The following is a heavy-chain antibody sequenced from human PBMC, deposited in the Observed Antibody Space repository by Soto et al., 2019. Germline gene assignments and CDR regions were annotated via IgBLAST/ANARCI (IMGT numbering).Heavy chain of an antibody. J-gene: IGHJ4*02. D-gene: IGHD3-16*02. CDR2: ILPNSGVT. CDR3: ASIMITFRGVFDDS. V-gene: IGHV1-2*02. CDR1: GYSFTDFY. Sequence: QVQPVQSGAEVKKPGASVRVSCEASGYSFTDFYLHWVRQAPGQGLEWMGCILPNSGVTKYAEKFQGRISVTRDTSIDTAYAELTSLPSDDTALYYCASIMITFRGVFDDSWGQGTLVTVSS.